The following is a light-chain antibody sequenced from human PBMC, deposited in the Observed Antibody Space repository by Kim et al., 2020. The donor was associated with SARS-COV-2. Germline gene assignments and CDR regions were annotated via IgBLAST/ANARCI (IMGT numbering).Light chain of an antibody. Sequence: LSLAPGESATLSCRASQSIGSSLAWYQHKPGQAPRLLIYDAFNRATGIPARFSGSGSGTDFTLTISSLEPEDFAVYYCQQRSNCYTFGQGTKLEI. J-gene: IGKJ2*01. CDR1: QSIGSS. CDR3: QQRSNCYT. V-gene: IGKV3-11*01. CDR2: DAF.